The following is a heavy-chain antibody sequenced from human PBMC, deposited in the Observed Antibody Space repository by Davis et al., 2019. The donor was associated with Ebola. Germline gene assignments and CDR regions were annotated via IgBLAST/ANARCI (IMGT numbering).Heavy chain of an antibody. J-gene: IGHJ3*02. CDR1: GFTFSSYE. Sequence: GESLKISCAASGFTFSSYEMNWVRQAPGKGLEWVSYISSSGSTIYYADSVKGRFTISRDNAKNSLYLQMNSLRAEDTAVYYCAKDRSPAAIIGGAFDIWGQGTMVTVSS. CDR2: ISSSGSTI. V-gene: IGHV3-48*03. CDR3: AKDRSPAAIIGGAFDI. D-gene: IGHD2-2*01.